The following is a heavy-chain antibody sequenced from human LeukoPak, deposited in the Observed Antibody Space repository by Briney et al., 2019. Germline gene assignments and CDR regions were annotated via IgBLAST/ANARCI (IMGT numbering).Heavy chain of an antibody. V-gene: IGHV4-39*07. J-gene: IGHJ3*02. CDR3: ARIGIAAPRSKRAFDI. CDR2: INHSGST. CDR1: GGSVSSGSYY. Sequence: SETLSLTCTVSGGSVSSGSYYWSWIRQPPGKGLEWIGEINHSGSTNYNPSLKSRVTISVDTSKNQFSLKLSSVTAADTAVYYCARIGIAAPRSKRAFDIWGQGTMVTVSS. D-gene: IGHD6-6*01.